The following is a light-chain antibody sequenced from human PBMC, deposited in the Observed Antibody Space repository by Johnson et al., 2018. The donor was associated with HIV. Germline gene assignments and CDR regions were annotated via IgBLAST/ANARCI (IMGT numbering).Light chain of an antibody. CDR1: SSNIGNNY. V-gene: IGLV1-51*01. J-gene: IGLJ1*01. Sequence: QSVLTQPPSMSAAPGQKVTISCSGSSSNIGNNYVSWYQQLPGTAPKLLIYDNNKRPSGIPDRFSGSKSGTSATLGITGLQTGDEADYYCGTWDSSLSAHYVFGTGTTISVL. CDR2: DNN. CDR3: GTWDSSLSAHYV.